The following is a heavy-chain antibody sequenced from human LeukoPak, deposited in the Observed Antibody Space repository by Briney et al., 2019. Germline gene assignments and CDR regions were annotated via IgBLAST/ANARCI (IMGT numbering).Heavy chain of an antibody. D-gene: IGHD1-26*01. CDR2: IYSAGAT. CDR1: GFTASDNY. J-gene: IGHJ3*02. V-gene: IGHV3-53*01. CDR3: ARIEWERLGRAFDI. Sequence: GGSLRLSCAASGFTASDNYMTWVRQAPGKGLEWVSSIYSAGATHYAESVKGRFTISRDNSKNTLYLQMNSLRAEDMAVYYCARIEWERLGRAFDIWGQGTMVTVSS.